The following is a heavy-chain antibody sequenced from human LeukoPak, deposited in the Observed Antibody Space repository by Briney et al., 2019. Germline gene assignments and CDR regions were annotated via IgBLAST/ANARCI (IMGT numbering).Heavy chain of an antibody. CDR1: GFTFSSYG. Sequence: PGGSLRLSCAASGFTFSSYGMSWVRQAPGKGLVWVSRINSDGSSTSYADSVKGRFTISRDNAKNTLYLQMNSLRAEDTAVYYCARVGPLSPEIVVVITNSGLTNWGQGTLVTVSS. CDR3: ARVGPLSPEIVVVITNSGLTN. D-gene: IGHD3-22*01. CDR2: INSDGSST. J-gene: IGHJ4*02. V-gene: IGHV3-74*01.